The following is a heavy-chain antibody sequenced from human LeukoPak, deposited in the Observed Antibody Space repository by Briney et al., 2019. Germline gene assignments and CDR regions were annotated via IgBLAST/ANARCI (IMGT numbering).Heavy chain of an antibody. CDR2: ISYYGSNQ. Sequence: GRSLRLSCAASGFTFSSYCMHWVRQAPGKGLEWVALISYYGSNQYYVDSVKGRFTISRDNSKNTLYLQMNSLRAEDTAVYYCAKKSPAGIAVAGTWFDPWGQGTLVTVSS. J-gene: IGHJ5*02. CDR1: GFTFSSYC. V-gene: IGHV3-30*18. D-gene: IGHD6-19*01. CDR3: AKKSPAGIAVAGTWFDP.